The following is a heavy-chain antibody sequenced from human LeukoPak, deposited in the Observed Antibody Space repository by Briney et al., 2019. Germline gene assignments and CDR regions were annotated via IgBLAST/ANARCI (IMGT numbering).Heavy chain of an antibody. Sequence: GGSLRLSCAASGFTFSSYGMHWVRQAPGKGLEWVVVMSYDGSKKYYVDSVKGRFTISRDNSKNTLYLQMNSLRAEDTAVYYCAKEGDYNYYYGMDVWGQGTTVTVSS. D-gene: IGHD3-10*01. CDR1: GFTFSSYG. CDR3: AKEGDYNYYYGMDV. V-gene: IGHV3-30*18. CDR2: MSYDGSKK. J-gene: IGHJ6*02.